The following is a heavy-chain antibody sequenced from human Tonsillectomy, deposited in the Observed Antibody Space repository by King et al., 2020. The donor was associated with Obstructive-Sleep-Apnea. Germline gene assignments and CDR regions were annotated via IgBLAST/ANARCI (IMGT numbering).Heavy chain of an antibody. V-gene: IGHV3-7*01. CDR2: IKGDGSEK. Sequence: VQLVEAGGGLVQPGGSLRLSCAASGVTFSIYYISWLRQALWKGLERGANIKGDGSEKTYVDSVKGRFTSSRDNAKTSLYVQMSSLRAEDTAVYYCARDFDSWGQGTLVTVSS. CDR3: ARDFDS. CDR1: GVTFSIYY. J-gene: IGHJ4*02.